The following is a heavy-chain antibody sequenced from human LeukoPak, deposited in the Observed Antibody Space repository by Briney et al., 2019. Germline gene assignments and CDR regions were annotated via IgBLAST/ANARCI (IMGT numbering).Heavy chain of an antibody. D-gene: IGHD3-22*01. J-gene: IGHJ4*02. CDR3: ARATGRKNYYDSSGPGDY. CDR1: GYTFTSYG. CDR2: ISAYNGNT. Sequence: ASVKVSCKASGYTFTSYGISWVRQAPGQGLEWMGWISAYNGNTNYAQKLQGRVTMTTDTSTSTAYMELRSLRSDDTAVYYCARATGRKNYYDSSGPGDYWGQGTLVTVSS. V-gene: IGHV1-18*01.